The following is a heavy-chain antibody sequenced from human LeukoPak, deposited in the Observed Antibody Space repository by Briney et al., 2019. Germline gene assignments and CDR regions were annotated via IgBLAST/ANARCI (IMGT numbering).Heavy chain of an antibody. CDR2: IYYSGST. CDR3: ARLPGELLRTYYYYYMDV. D-gene: IGHD1-26*01. J-gene: IGHJ6*03. Sequence: SETLSLTCTVSGGSISSYYWSWIRQPPGKGLEWIGYIYYSGSTNYNPSLKSRVTISVDTSKNQFSLKLSSVTAADTAAYYCARLPGELLRTYYYYYMDVWGKGTTVTVSS. V-gene: IGHV4-59*08. CDR1: GGSISSYY.